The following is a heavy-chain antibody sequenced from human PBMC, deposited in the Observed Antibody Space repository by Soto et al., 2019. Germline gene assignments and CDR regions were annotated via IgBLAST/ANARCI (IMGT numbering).Heavy chain of an antibody. Sequence: GGSLRVSCAGSGLTFRKDWLSWVRQAPGKGLEWVANINQDGSERYYVDSVRGRFTISRDNVENSLYLQLNSLRPEDTAVYYCAVYGYGVSAAAYWGQGTLVTVSS. CDR2: INQDGSER. D-gene: IGHD4-17*01. V-gene: IGHV3-7*03. CDR1: GLTFRKDW. J-gene: IGHJ4*02. CDR3: AVYGYGVSAAAY.